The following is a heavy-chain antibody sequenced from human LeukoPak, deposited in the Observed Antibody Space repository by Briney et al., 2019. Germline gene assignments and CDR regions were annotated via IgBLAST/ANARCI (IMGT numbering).Heavy chain of an antibody. CDR1: GGSFSGYY. V-gene: IGHV4-34*01. Sequence: SETLSLNCAVYGGSFSGYYWSWIRQPPGKGLEWIGEINHSGSTNYNPSLKSRVTISVDTSKNQFSLKLSSVTAADTAVYYCARLLGGIDYWGQGTLVTVSS. J-gene: IGHJ4*02. CDR2: INHSGST. D-gene: IGHD3-10*01. CDR3: ARLLGGIDY.